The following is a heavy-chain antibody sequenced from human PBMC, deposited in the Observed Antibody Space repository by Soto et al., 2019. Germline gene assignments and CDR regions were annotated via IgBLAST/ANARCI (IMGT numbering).Heavy chain of an antibody. D-gene: IGHD2-2*01. J-gene: IGHJ6*02. CDR1: GGTFSSYA. Sequence: QVQLVQSGAEVKKPGSSVKVSCKASGGTFSSYAISWVRQAPGQGLEWMGGIIPIFGTANYAQKFQGRVTITADESTSTAYMALSSLRSEDTAVYYCARGSRVPAAMVRYYYCGMDVWGQGTTVTVSS. V-gene: IGHV1-69*01. CDR3: ARGSRVPAAMVRYYYCGMDV. CDR2: IIPIFGTA.